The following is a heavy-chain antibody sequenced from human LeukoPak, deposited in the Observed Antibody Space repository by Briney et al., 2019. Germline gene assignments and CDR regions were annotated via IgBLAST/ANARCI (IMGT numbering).Heavy chain of an antibody. J-gene: IGHJ6*03. CDR1: GFTFTSSA. Sequence: SVKVSCKASGFTFTSSAMQWVRQARGQRLEWIGWIVDGSGNTNYAQKFQERVTITRDMSTSTAYMELSSLRSEDTAVYYCAADSTGVVPALPYYYYYMDVWGKGTTVTVSS. V-gene: IGHV1-58*02. CDR3: AADSTGVVPALPYYYYYMDV. D-gene: IGHD2-2*01. CDR2: IVDGSGNT.